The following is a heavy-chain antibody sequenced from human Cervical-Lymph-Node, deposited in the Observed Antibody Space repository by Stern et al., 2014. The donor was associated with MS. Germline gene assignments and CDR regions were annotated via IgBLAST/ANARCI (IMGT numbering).Heavy chain of an antibody. V-gene: IGHV3-11*01. D-gene: IGHD4-17*01. Sequence: VLLVESGGGLVKPGGSLRLTCAASGFTFSDYYMSWIRQAPGRGLEWVSYISSSGGTTHQADSVRGRFTISRDNSKNSLYLQMNSLRVEDTAVYYCARDNDYGDYAWGQGTLVTVSS. CDR1: GFTFSDYY. CDR3: ARDNDYGDYA. J-gene: IGHJ5*02. CDR2: ISSSGGTT.